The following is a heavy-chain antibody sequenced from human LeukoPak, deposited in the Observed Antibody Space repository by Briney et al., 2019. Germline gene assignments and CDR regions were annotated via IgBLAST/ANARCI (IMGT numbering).Heavy chain of an antibody. D-gene: IGHD1-1*01. Sequence: GGSLRLSYTASGFTFSNYAMNWVRQAPGKGLEWVSVISGSGDRTFYADSVKGRFTISRDNSKNTLYLQMNSLRAEDTAVYYCAKDRDTGVAFDIWAKGQWSPSLQ. V-gene: IGHV3-23*01. CDR2: ISGSGDRT. J-gene: IGHJ3*02. CDR1: GFTFSNYA. CDR3: AKDRDTGVAFDI.